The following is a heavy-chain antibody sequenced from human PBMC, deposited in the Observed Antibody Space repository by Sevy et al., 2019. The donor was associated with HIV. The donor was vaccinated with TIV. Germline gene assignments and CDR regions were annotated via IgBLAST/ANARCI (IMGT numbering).Heavy chain of an antibody. CDR2: LSFVCGKI. CDR3: AREGGSRPHDY. J-gene: IGHJ4*02. V-gene: IGHV3-23*01. D-gene: IGHD3-10*01. CDR1: GFAFHEYS. Sequence: GGSLRLSCAASGFAFHEYSMSWIRQAPGKGLEWVATLSFVCGKINYADSVKGRFTISRDNSKNSFYLQMDNLRVEDTALYYCAREGGSRPHDYWGQGTRVTVSS.